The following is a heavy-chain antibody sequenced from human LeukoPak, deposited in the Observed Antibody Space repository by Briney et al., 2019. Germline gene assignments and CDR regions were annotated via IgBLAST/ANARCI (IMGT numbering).Heavy chain of an antibody. J-gene: IGHJ5*01. Sequence: PSETLSLTCAVYGGSFSGYYWSWIRQPPGKGLEWIGEINHSGSTNYNPSLKSRVTISVDTSKNQFSLKLSSVTAADTAVYYCALKVLVRKTRFDSWGQGTLVTVSS. CDR3: ALKVLVRKTRFDS. CDR1: GGSFSGYY. V-gene: IGHV4-34*01. D-gene: IGHD1-14*01. CDR2: INHSGST.